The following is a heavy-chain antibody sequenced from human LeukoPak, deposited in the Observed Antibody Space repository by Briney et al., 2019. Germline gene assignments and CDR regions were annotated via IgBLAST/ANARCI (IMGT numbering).Heavy chain of an antibody. CDR1: GFTFSSYA. CDR3: AKDFTYFYDSSGRPYGMDV. J-gene: IGHJ6*02. D-gene: IGHD3-22*01. V-gene: IGHV3-23*01. CDR2: ISGSGGST. Sequence: GGSLRLSCAASGFTFSSYAMSWVRQAPGKGLEWGSPISGSGGSTYYADSVKGRFTISRDTSKNTLYLQMNSLRAEDTAVYYCAKDFTYFYDSSGRPYGMDVWGQGTTVTVSS.